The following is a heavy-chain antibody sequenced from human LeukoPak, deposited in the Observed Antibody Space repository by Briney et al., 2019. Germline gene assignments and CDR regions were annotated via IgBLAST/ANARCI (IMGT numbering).Heavy chain of an antibody. V-gene: IGHV1-18*01. CDR2: NNTYSGNS. J-gene: IGHJ4*02. CDR3: ARGGPDTVARTYYFDY. D-gene: IGHD4-23*01. CDR1: GYTFTNYG. Sequence: ASVKVSCKASGYTFTNYGVSWVRQAPGQGLEWMGWNNTYSGNSNYAQRIQGRVIMTADTSTSTAYMELRSLSSGDTAVYYCARGGPDTVARTYYFDYWGQGTLVTVSS.